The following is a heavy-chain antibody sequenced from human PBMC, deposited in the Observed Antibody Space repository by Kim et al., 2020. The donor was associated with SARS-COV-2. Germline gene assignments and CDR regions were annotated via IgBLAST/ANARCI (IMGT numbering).Heavy chain of an antibody. CDR1: GGSISSYY. CDR2: IYYSGST. V-gene: IGHV4-59*13. Sequence: SETLSLTCTVSGGSISSYYWSWIRQPPGKGLEWIGYIYYSGSTNYNPSLKSRVTISVDTSKNQFSLKLSSVTAADTAVYYCARVDYDSSGYYYYFDYWGQGTLVTVSS. D-gene: IGHD3-22*01. CDR3: ARVDYDSSGYYYYFDY. J-gene: IGHJ4*02.